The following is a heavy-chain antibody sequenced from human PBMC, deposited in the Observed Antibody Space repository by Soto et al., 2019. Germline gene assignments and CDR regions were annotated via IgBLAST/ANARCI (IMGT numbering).Heavy chain of an antibody. Sequence: QVQLQQWGAGLLKPSETLSLTCAVYGGSFSGYYWSWIRQPPGKGLEWIGEINHSGSTNYNPSLKSRVTISVDTSKNQFSLKLSSVTAADTAVYYCARVGTMVKGADYWGQGTLVTVSS. CDR2: INHSGST. V-gene: IGHV4-34*01. CDR3: ARVGTMVKGADY. CDR1: GGSFSGYY. D-gene: IGHD3-10*01. J-gene: IGHJ4*02.